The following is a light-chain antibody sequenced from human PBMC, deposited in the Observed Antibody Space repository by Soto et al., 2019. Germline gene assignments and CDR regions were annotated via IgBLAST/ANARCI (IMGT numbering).Light chain of an antibody. J-gene: IGKJ4*01. CDR1: QSIGDT. Sequence: ETMMTQSPDTLSVSLGERATLSCRASQSIGDTLAWYQQKPGQAPRLLIYGASTRATGIPARFSGSGSGTEFTLTISSLQSEDFAVYYCQQYNNWPLTFGGGTKVDIK. CDR2: GAS. V-gene: IGKV3-15*01. CDR3: QQYNNWPLT.